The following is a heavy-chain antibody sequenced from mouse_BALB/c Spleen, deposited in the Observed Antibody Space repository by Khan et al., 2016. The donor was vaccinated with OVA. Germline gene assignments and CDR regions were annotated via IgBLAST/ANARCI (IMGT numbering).Heavy chain of an antibody. CDR1: GYTFTNYW. J-gene: IGHJ1*01. Sequence: VQLQQSGGEVVRPGTSVEISCKASGYTFTNYWLGWLRQRPGHGLEWIGDIYPGGYFTNYNEQFKGKATLTVDTSSSTADMQLSSLTSEDSAVYFCARWATWFFDVWSAGTTVTVSS. CDR2: IYPGGYFT. D-gene: IGHD3-1*01. V-gene: IGHV1-63*02. CDR3: ARWATWFFDV.